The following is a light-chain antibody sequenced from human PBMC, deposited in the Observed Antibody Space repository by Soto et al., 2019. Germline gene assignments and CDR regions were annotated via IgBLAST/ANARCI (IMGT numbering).Light chain of an antibody. CDR3: QQYGDSPPWT. V-gene: IGKV3-20*01. Sequence: IVLTQYPGTLSLSPGERATLSCRASQSVIRSYFAWYQQKPGQAPRLLVYGASIRATGIPDRVSGSGSGTDFNLTINKVEPEDFAVYYCQQYGDSPPWTFGQGTKVEIK. J-gene: IGKJ1*01. CDR1: QSVIRSY. CDR2: GAS.